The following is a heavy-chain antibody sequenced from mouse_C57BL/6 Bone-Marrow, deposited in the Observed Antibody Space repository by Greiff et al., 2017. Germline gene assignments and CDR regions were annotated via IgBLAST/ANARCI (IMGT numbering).Heavy chain of an antibody. CDR2: ISSGGSYT. D-gene: IGHD2-14*01. CDR3: ARYRDDHREIAY. Sequence: EVMLVESGGDLVKPGGSLKLSCAASGFTFSSSGMSWVRQTPDKRLEWVASISSGGSYTYYPDSVKGRFTISRDNTKNTLYLQLSMLKSEDTAMYYCARYRDDHREIAYWGQGTLVTVSA. V-gene: IGHV5-6*02. J-gene: IGHJ3*01. CDR1: GFTFSSSG.